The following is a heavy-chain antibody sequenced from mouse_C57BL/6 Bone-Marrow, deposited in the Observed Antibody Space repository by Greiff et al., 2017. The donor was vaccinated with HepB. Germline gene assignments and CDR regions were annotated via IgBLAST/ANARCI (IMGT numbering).Heavy chain of an antibody. CDR3: AFYGPPREDY. D-gene: IGHD1-1*02. CDR2: IYPRSGNT. Sequence: QVQLQHSGAELARPGASVKLSCKASGYTFTSYGISWVKQRTGQGLEWIGEIYPRSGNTYYNEKFKGKATLTADKSSSTAYMELRSLTSEDSAVYFCAFYGPPREDYWGQGTSVTVSS. J-gene: IGHJ4*01. CDR1: GYTFTSYG. V-gene: IGHV1-81*01.